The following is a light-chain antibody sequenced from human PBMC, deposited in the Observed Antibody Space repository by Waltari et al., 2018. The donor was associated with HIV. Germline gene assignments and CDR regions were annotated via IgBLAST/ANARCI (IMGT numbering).Light chain of an antibody. CDR1: QSVLSSSNKKNF. V-gene: IGKV4-1*01. CDR3: QQYYDTPTT. J-gene: IGKJ1*01. CDR2: WAS. Sequence: DIVMTQYPDSLALSLGARATINSKSSQSVLSSSNKKNFLAWYQQKPGQSPKLLIFWASTRESGVPDRFSGSGSGTDFTLTISSLEAEDVAVYYCQQYYDTPTTFGQGTKVEIK.